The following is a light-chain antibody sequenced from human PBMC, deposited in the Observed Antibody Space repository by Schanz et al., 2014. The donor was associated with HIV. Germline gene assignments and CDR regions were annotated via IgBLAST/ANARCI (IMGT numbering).Light chain of an antibody. Sequence: DIVLTQSPGTLSLSSGERATLSCRASQSVTSNYLAWYQQKHGQAPRLLIYGASNRASGIPDRFSGSGSGTDFTLTISRLEPEDFAVYFCQLYGSSPLFTFGPGTKVEI. CDR2: GAS. CDR1: QSVTSNY. V-gene: IGKV3-20*01. CDR3: QLYGSSPLFT. J-gene: IGKJ3*01.